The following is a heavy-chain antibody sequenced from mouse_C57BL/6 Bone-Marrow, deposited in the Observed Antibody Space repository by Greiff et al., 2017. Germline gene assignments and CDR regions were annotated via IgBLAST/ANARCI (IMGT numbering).Heavy chain of an antibody. V-gene: IGHV5-15*01. D-gene: IGHD4-1*01. CDR2: ISNLAYSI. J-gene: IGHJ4*01. CDR3: ARAPGYYYARDY. CDR1: GFTFSDYG. Sequence: EVMLVESGGGLVQPGGSLKLSCAASGFTFSDYGMAWVRQAPRKGPEWVAFISNLAYSIYYADTVTGRFTISRENAKNTLYLEMSSLRSEDTAMYYCARAPGYYYARDYWGQGTTVTVSS.